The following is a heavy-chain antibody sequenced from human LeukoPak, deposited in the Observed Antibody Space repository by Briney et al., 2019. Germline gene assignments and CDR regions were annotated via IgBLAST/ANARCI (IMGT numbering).Heavy chain of an antibody. CDR2: FDPEGGET. CDR1: GYTLTELS. J-gene: IGHJ5*02. D-gene: IGHD2-2*01. CDR3: ATSTRYCSSTSCGNWFDP. V-gene: IGHV1-24*01. Sequence: ASVKVSCKVSGYTLTELSMHWVRQAPGKGLEWMGGFDPEGGETIYAQKFQGRVTMTEDTSTDTAYMELSSLRSEDTAVYYCATSTRYCSSTSCGNWFDPWGQGTLVTVSS.